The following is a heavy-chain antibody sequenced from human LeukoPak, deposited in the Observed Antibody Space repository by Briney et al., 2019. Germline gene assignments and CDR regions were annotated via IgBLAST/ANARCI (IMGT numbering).Heavy chain of an antibody. CDR1: GGSITNYY. CDR2: IYYTGSD. J-gene: IGHJ4*02. D-gene: IGHD2-21*02. V-gene: IGHV4-59*08. Sequence: SETLSLTCTVSGGSITNYYWSWIRQPPGKGLEWTGYIYYTGSDNYNPSLKSRVSMSVDTSKNQFSLKLTSVTAADTAVYYCTRGTETVNYFDYWGQGTLVTVSS. CDR3: TRGTETVNYFDY.